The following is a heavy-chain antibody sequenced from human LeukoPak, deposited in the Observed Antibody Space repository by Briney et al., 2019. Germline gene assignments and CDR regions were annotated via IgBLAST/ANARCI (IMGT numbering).Heavy chain of an antibody. Sequence: SETLSLTCTVSGGSITTYYWSWIRQSPGKGLEWIGYIYPGGTTSYNPSLTSRVTISLDRSRSQFSLKLSSVTAADTAVYYCARHAAFGYYDSSGLDDAFDIWGQGTMVTVSS. CDR3: ARHAAFGYYDSSGLDDAFDI. J-gene: IGHJ3*02. V-gene: IGHV4-59*08. D-gene: IGHD3-22*01. CDR2: IYPGGTT. CDR1: GGSITTYY.